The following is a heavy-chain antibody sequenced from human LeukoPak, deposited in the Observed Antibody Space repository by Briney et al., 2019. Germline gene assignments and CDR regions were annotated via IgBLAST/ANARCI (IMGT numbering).Heavy chain of an antibody. CDR1: GYTFTSYG. V-gene: IGHV1-18*01. Sequence: ASVKVSCKASGYTFTSYGISWVRQAPGQGLKWMGWISAYNGNTNYAQKLQGRVTMTTDTSTSTAYMELRSLRSDDTAVYYCARDVVEVGATGTYYFDYWGQGTLVTVSS. D-gene: IGHD1-26*01. J-gene: IGHJ4*02. CDR2: ISAYNGNT. CDR3: ARDVVEVGATGTYYFDY.